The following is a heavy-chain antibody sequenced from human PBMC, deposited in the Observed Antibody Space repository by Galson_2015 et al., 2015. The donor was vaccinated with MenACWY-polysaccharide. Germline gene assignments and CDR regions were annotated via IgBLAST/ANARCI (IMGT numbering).Heavy chain of an antibody. Sequence: SLRLSCAASEFTFSNYWMHWVRQAPGEGLVWVSRIYNDGTRSSYADSVQGRITISRDNAKNTLYLEINSLRAEDTAVYYCARGDIVGYYVDSWGQGTLVTVSS. CDR1: EFTFSNYW. D-gene: IGHD2-21*01. V-gene: IGHV3-74*01. J-gene: IGHJ4*02. CDR3: ARGDIVGYYVDS. CDR2: IYNDGTRS.